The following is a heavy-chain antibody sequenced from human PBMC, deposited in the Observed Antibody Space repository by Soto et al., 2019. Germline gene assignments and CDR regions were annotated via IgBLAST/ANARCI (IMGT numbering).Heavy chain of an antibody. V-gene: IGHV1-18*04. CDR3: ARKKDLYFGMDV. J-gene: IGHJ6*02. Sequence: QVPLVQSGAEVKKPGASVKVSCKASGYTFTNYGISWVRQAPGQGLEWMGWINIYNGNINYAQNFQGRITMTADTSTSTDYMELRSLTSGDTAVYSCARKKDLYFGMDVWGQGTTVTVSS. D-gene: IGHD2-15*01. CDR2: INIYNGNI. CDR1: GYTFTNYG.